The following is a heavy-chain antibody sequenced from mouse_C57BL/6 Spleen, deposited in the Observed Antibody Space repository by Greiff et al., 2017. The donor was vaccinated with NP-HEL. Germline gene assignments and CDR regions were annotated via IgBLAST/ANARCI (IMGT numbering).Heavy chain of an antibody. CDR3: AREGGNYVYFDY. Sequence: EVKLVESGGGLVKPGGSLKLSCAASGFTFSSYAMSWVRQTPEKRLEWVATISAGGSYTYYPDNVKGRFTISRDNAKNNLYLQLSHLKSEDTAMYYCAREGGNYVYFDYWGQGTTLTVSS. D-gene: IGHD2-1*01. CDR2: ISAGGSYT. J-gene: IGHJ2*01. CDR1: GFTFSSYA. V-gene: IGHV5-4*01.